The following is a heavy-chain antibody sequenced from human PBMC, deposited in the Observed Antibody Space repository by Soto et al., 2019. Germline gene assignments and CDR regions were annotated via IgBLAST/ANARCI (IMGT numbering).Heavy chain of an antibody. D-gene: IGHD3-16*01. Sequence: QVQLVESGGGVVQPGRSLRLSCAVSGFTFSSYAMRWVRQAPGKGLEWVAIISYDGNNEYYADSVKGRFTISRDNSKSSLYLQMNSLRAEDTAVYYCVRGGDDYIWGSSPLSKHWGQGTLVTVSS. V-gene: IGHV3-30-3*01. CDR3: VRGGDDYIWGSSPLSKH. J-gene: IGHJ4*02. CDR2: ISYDGNNE. CDR1: GFTFSSYA.